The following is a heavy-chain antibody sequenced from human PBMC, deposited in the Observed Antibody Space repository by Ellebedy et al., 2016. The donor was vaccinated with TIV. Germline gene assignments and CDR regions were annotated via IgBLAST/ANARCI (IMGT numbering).Heavy chain of an antibody. CDR1: GGSFSGYY. J-gene: IGHJ4*02. V-gene: IGHV4-34*01. D-gene: IGHD5-18*01. CDR2: INHSGST. Sequence: MPSETLSLTCAVYGGSFSGYYWSWIRQPPGKGLEWIGEINHSGSTNYNPSLKSRVTISVDTSKNQFSLKLSSVTAADTAVYYCAQTSGYSYGLDYWGQGTLVTVSS. CDR3: AQTSGYSYGLDY.